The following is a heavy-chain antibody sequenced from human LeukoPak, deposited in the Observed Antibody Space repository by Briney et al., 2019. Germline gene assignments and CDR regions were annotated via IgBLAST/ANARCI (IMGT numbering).Heavy chain of an antibody. CDR1: GFTSDDYG. D-gene: IGHD3-3*01. CDR3: ATNLHGFGVVIPF. V-gene: IGHV3-20*04. J-gene: IGHJ4*02. CDR2: INGNGGRT. Sequence: PGGSLRLSCAASGFTSDDYGMSWVRQAPGKGLEWVSGINGNGGRTGYADSVKGRFTISRDNAKNSLYLQMNSLRAEDTALYYCATNLHGFGVVIPFWGQGTLVTVSS.